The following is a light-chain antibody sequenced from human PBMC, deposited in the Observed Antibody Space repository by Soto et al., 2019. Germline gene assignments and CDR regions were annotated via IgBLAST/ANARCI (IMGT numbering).Light chain of an antibody. J-gene: IGLJ1*01. V-gene: IGLV1-40*01. Sequence: QSALTQPPSLSGAPGQRVTISCTGSGSNIGAPYDVHWYQHLPGTAPKLLIYGSTNRPSGVPGRFSGSESGTSASLAITGLQAEDEADYYCQSYDSSLSGYVFGAGTKVTVL. CDR2: GST. CDR1: GSNIGAPYD. CDR3: QSYDSSLSGYV.